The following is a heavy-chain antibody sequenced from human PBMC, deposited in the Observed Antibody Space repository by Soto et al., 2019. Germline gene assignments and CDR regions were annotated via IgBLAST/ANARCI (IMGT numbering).Heavy chain of an antibody. CDR3: ARARGYYDSSGYYNDY. J-gene: IGHJ4*02. D-gene: IGHD3-22*01. CDR1: GFTFSDYY. V-gene: IGHV3-11*01. Sequence: GGSLRLSCAASGFTFSDYYMSWIRQAPGKGLEWVSYISSSGSTIYYADSVKGRFTISRDNAKNSLYLQMNSLRAEDTAVYYCARARGYYDSSGYYNDYWGQGTLVTVSS. CDR2: ISSSGSTI.